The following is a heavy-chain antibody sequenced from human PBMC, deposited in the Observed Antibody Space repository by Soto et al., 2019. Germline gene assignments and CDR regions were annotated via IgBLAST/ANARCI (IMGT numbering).Heavy chain of an antibody. D-gene: IGHD1-7*01. CDR3: ARGYNWNYAFDV. Sequence: QVQLVQSGAEVKKPGASVKVSCEASGYSFLNYGITWVRQAPGQGLEWMGWISANTGNTNYAQKLQGRVTMTTETSTYTAYMDLRSLTSDDTAVYYCARGYNWNYAFDVWGQGTLVTVSS. CDR2: ISANTGNT. CDR1: GYSFLNYG. J-gene: IGHJ5*02. V-gene: IGHV1-18*01.